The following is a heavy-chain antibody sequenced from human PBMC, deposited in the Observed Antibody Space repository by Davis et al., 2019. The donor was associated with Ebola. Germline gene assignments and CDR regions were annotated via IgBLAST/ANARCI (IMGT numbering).Heavy chain of an antibody. V-gene: IGHV2-70*11. J-gene: IGHJ6*02. D-gene: IGHD3-10*01. CDR3: ARILMVRENNYYYYYGMDV. Sequence: SGPTLVKPPQTLTLTCTFSGFSLSTSGMCVSWIRQPPGKALEWLARIDWDDDKYYSTSLKTRLTISKDTSKNQVVLTMTNMDPVDTATYYCARILMVRENNYYYYYGMDVWGQGTTVTVSS. CDR2: IDWDDDK. CDR1: GFSLSTSGMC.